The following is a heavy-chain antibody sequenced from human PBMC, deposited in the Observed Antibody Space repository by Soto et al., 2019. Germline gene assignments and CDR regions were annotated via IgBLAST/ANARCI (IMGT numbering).Heavy chain of an antibody. V-gene: IGHV3-30*18. D-gene: IGHD6-13*01. Sequence: QPGGSLRLSCAASGFTFSSYGMHWVRQAPGKGLEWVAVISYDGSNKYYADSVKGRFTISRDNSKNTLYLQMNSLRAEDTAVYYCAKDLDEAAAHWGQGTLVTVSS. CDR2: ISYDGSNK. CDR1: GFTFSSYG. J-gene: IGHJ4*02. CDR3: AKDLDEAAAH.